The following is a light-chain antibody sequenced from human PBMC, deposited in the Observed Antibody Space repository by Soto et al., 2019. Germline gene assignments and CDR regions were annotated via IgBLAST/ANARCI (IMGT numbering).Light chain of an antibody. CDR3: QLYDSSPLA. Sequence: EIVLTQSPGTLSLSPGERATLSCRASQSVSSTYLAWYQQKPGQAPRLLIYGASSRATGVPDRFSGSGSGTDFTLTISGLEPEDFAVYYCQLYDSSPLAFGGGRKVEIK. V-gene: IGKV3-20*01. J-gene: IGKJ4*01. CDR1: QSVSSTY. CDR2: GAS.